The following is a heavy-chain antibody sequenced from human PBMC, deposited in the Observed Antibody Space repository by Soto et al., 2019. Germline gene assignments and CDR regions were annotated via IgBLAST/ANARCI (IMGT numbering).Heavy chain of an antibody. D-gene: IGHD2-2*01. CDR1: SGSISSGGYP. Sequence: SETLSLTCAVSSGSISSGGYPWSWIRQPPGKGLEWIGYIYHSGSTYYNPSLKSRVTISVDRSKNQFSLKLSSVTAADTAVYYCARVPDRWGQGTLVTVSS. CDR3: ARVPDR. J-gene: IGHJ5*02. CDR2: IYHSGST. V-gene: IGHV4-30-2*01.